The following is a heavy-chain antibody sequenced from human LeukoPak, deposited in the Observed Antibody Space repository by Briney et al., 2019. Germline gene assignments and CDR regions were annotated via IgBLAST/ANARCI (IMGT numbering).Heavy chain of an antibody. D-gene: IGHD2-2*01. CDR2: IYHSGST. CDR3: ARRGLGRYCSSSSCYFDY. J-gene: IGHJ4*02. V-gene: IGHV4-30-2*03. CDR1: GGSISSGGYS. Sequence: PSQTLSPTCAVSGGSISSGGYSWSWIRQPPGKGLEWTGYIYHSGSTYYNPSLKSRVAISVDTSKNQFSLKLSSVTAADTAVYYCARRGLGRYCSSSSCYFDYWGQGTPVTVSS.